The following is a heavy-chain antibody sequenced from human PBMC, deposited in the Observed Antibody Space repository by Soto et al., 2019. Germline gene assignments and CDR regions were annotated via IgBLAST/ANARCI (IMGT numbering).Heavy chain of an antibody. V-gene: IGHV3-53*01. CDR1: GFTVSSTY. CDR2: IYSGGST. D-gene: IGHD5-18*01. J-gene: IGHJ4*02. CDR3: ARSGYSYGPFDY. Sequence: EVQLVESGGGLIQPGGSLRLSCAASGFTVSSTYMSWVRQATGKGLEWVSVIYSGGSTYYADSVKGRFTISRDNTKNTLYHQMNRLGAEDTAVYYCARSGYSYGPFDYWGQGTLVTVAS.